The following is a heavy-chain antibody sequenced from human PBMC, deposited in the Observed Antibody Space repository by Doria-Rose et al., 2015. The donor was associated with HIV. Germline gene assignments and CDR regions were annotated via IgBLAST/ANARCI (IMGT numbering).Heavy chain of an antibody. CDR1: GVSLSSPGMG. CDR2: ILSDDER. J-gene: IGHJ4*02. D-gene: IGHD6-13*01. CDR3: ARIKSSRWYHKYYFDF. V-gene: IGHV2-26*01. Sequence: QVQLVESGPVLVKPTETLTLTCTVSGVSLSSPGMGVSWIRQPPGKALEWPANILSDDERSYKTSLKCRLTICRGTSKSRVVLTMTDMDPVDTATYYCARIKSSRWYHKYYFDFWGQGTLVIVSA.